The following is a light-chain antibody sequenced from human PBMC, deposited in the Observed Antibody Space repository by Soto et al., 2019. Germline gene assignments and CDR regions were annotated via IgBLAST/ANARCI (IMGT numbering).Light chain of an antibody. V-gene: IGLV1-44*01. J-gene: IGLJ1*01. CDR2: SNN. CDR1: SPNIGGNA. Sequence: QSVLTQPPSASGTPGQRVTISCSGSSPNIGGNAVNRYQQLPGTAPKVLIYSNNQRPSGVPDRFSGSKSGTSASLAISGLQSEDEADYYCAAWDDSLNGYVFGTGTKLTVL. CDR3: AAWDDSLNGYV.